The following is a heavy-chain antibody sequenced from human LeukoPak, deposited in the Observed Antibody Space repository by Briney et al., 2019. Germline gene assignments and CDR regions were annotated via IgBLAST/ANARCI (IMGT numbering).Heavy chain of an antibody. CDR1: GFTFSSYA. D-gene: IGHD5-24*01. CDR2: ISGSGGST. V-gene: IGHV3-23*01. Sequence: GGSLRLSCAASGFTFSSYAMSWVRQAPGKGLGWVLAISGSGGSTYYADSVKGRFTISRDNSKNTLYLQMNSLRAEDTAVYYCAKVGARWLQSRRSYGMDVWGQGTTVTVSS. J-gene: IGHJ6*02. CDR3: AKVGARWLQSRRSYGMDV.